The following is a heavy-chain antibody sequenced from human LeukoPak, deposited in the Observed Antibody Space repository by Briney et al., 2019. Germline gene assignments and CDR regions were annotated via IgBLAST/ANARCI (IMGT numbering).Heavy chain of an antibody. J-gene: IGHJ6*02. CDR1: GYTFTSYG. V-gene: IGHV1-18*01. CDR2: ISAYNGNT. D-gene: IGHD2-2*02. CDR3: ARDHLPHCSSTSCYTHYYGMDV. Sequence: ASVKVSCKASGYTFTSYGISWVRQAPGQGFEWMGWISAYNGNTNYAQKFQGRVTMTRNTSISTAYMELSSLRSEDTAVYYCARDHLPHCSSTSCYTHYYGMDVWGQGTTVTVSS.